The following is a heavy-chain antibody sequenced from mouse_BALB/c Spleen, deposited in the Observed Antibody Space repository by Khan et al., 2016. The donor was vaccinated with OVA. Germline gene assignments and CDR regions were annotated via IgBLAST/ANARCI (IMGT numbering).Heavy chain of an antibody. J-gene: IGHJ2*01. V-gene: IGHV1-7*01. CDR1: GYTFTTYW. CDR2: INPTSGYT. Sequence: QVQLKQSGAELAKPRASVKMSCKASGYTFTTYWMHWVKQRPGQGLEWIGYINPTSGYTDYNEKFKDKATLSADKSSSTAYMQLSSLTSEDSAVYYCTRDRIDYWGKGTTLTVSS. CDR3: TRDRIDY.